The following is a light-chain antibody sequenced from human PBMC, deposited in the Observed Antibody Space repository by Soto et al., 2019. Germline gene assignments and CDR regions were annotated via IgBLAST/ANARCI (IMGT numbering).Light chain of an antibody. V-gene: IGLV2-18*02. CDR2: EVS. CDR3: SSYTSSTTYV. Sequence: QSALTQPPSVSGSPGQSVTISCTGTSSDIGTYNRVSWYQQTPGTAPKLMICEVSNRPSGVPDRFSGSKSGYTASLTISGLQAEDEADYYCSSYTSSTTYVFGTGTKLTVL. J-gene: IGLJ1*01. CDR1: SSDIGTYNR.